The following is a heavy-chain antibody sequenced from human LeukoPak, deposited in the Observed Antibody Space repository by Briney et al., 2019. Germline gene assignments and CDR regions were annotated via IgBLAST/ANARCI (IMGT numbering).Heavy chain of an antibody. CDR3: AGGFRSSWWNWFDP. CDR2: INHSGST. Sequence: SETLSLTCAVYGGSFSGYYWSWIRQPPGKGLEWIGEINHSGSTNYNPSLKSRVTISVDTSKNQFSLKLSSVTAADTAVYYCAGGFRSSWWNWFDPWGQGTLVTVSS. J-gene: IGHJ5*02. D-gene: IGHD6-13*01. V-gene: IGHV4-34*01. CDR1: GGSFSGYY.